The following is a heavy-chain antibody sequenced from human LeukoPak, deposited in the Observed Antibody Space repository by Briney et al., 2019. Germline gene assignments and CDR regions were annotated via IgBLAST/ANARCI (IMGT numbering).Heavy chain of an antibody. Sequence: GGSLRLSCAASGFTFSSYWMSWVRQAPGKGLEWVANIKQGGSEKYYVDSVKGRFTISRDNAKNSLYLQMNSLRAEDTAVYYCARGHFRGYCSSTTCYRVDPWGQGTLVTVSS. CDR1: GFTFSSYW. V-gene: IGHV3-7*01. D-gene: IGHD2-2*02. J-gene: IGHJ5*02. CDR2: IKQGGSEK. CDR3: ARGHFRGYCSSTTCYRVDP.